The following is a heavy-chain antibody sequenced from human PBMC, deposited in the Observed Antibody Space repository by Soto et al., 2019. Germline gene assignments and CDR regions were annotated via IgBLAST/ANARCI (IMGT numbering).Heavy chain of an antibody. J-gene: IGHJ6*02. CDR3: ARVLRPYYYYGMDV. CDR1: GGTFSSYA. Sequence: QVQLVQSGAEVKKPGSSVKVSCEASGGTFSSYAISWVRQAPGQGLEWMGGIIPIFGTANYAQKFQGRVTITADKSTSTAYMELSSLRSEDTAVYYCARVLRPYYYYGMDVWGQGTTVTVSS. V-gene: IGHV1-69*06. CDR2: IIPIFGTA.